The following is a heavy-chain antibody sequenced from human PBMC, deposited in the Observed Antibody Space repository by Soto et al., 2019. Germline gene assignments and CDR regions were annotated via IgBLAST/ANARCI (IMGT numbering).Heavy chain of an antibody. CDR1: GCTFSNHD. J-gene: IGHJ4*02. Sequence: EVQLLDSGGGLVQPGGSLRLSCAASGCTFSNHDMTWVRQAPGNGLEWVSTIVDSGSRTYYVDSVRGRFTISGDNSRNTLYLRMNDLIADDTAVYYCVKDDVSGIPFSGYWGRRTLITVS. CDR3: VKDDVSGIPFSGY. CDR2: IVDSGSRT. D-gene: IGHD1-1*01. V-gene: IGHV3-23*01.